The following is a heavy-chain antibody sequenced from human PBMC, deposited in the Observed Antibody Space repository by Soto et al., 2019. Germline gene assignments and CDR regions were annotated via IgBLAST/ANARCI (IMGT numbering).Heavy chain of an antibody. CDR2: MNPNSGNT. CDR3: ARERSAAGTGWFDP. J-gene: IGHJ5*02. CDR1: GYTFTSYD. D-gene: IGHD6-13*01. Sequence: QVQLVQSGAEVKKPGASVKVSCKASGYTFTSYDINWVRQATGQGLEWMGWMNPNSGNTGYAQKFQGRVTMTRNTSRSTAYMELSSLRSEDTAVYYCARERSAAGTGWFDPWGQGTLVTGSS. V-gene: IGHV1-8*01.